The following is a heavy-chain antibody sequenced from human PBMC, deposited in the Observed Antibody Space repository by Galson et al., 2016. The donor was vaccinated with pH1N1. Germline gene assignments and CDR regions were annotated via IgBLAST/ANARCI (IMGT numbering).Heavy chain of an antibody. V-gene: IGHV3-21*01. CDR1: GFTFRNYR. J-gene: IGHJ6*02. Sequence: SLRLSCAASGFTFRNYRMNWVRQAPGKGLEWVSSIGSSGTYIFYAGSVKGRFTVSRDNAQKSLYLQMNSLRAEDTALYFCARDPGDTLSYYYAMDVWGQGIAVTVSS. CDR3: ARDPGDTLSYYYAMDV. D-gene: IGHD3-10*01. CDR2: IGSSGTYI.